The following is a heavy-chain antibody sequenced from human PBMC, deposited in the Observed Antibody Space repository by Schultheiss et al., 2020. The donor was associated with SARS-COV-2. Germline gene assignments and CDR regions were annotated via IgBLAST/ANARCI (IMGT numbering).Heavy chain of an antibody. J-gene: IGHJ6*02. V-gene: IGHV4-4*02. CDR3: ARALRRTLSGYYYGMDV. CDR2: IYYSGST. CDR1: GGSISSRNW. D-gene: IGHD1-7*01. Sequence: SETLSLTCDVSGGSISSRNWWSWVRQPPGKGLEWIGSIYYSGSTYYNPSLKSRVTISLDTSRNQFSLKLSSVTAADTAVYYCARALRRTLSGYYYGMDVWGQGTTVTVSS.